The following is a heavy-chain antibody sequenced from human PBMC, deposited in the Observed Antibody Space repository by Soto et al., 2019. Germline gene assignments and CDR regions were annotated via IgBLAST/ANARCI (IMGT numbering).Heavy chain of an antibody. D-gene: IGHD3-10*01. V-gene: IGHV4-31*03. J-gene: IGHJ5*02. CDR3: ARTFYFGSESYYHDP. Sequence: PSETLSLTCTVSGGSISTGGYYWSWIRQHPGKGLEWMGYIYYSGSTLYNPSLKSRVTVLVDTSKNQFSLKLSSVTAADTAAYYCARTFYFGSESYYHDPWGQGTLDT. CDR1: GGSISTGGYY. CDR2: IYYSGST.